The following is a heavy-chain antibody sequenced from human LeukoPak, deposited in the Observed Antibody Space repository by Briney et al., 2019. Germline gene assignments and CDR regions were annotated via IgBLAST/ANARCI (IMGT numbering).Heavy chain of an antibody. V-gene: IGHV4-38-2*01. CDR3: ARQYCSSTSCYYYYYHMGV. D-gene: IGHD2-2*01. CDR1: GYSISSGYY. CDR2: VFHSGST. J-gene: IGHJ6*03. Sequence: SETLSLTCAVSGYSISSGYYWGWIRQPPGKGLEWIGSVFHSGSTYYNPSLKSRVTISVDTSKNQFSLKLSSVTAADTAVYYCARQYCSSTSCYYYYYHMGVWGKGTTVTVSS.